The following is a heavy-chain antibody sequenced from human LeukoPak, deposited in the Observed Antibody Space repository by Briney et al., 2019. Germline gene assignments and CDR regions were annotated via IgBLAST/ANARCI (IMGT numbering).Heavy chain of an antibody. Sequence: TLSLTCTLSVGTTSTASNYWSWTRQPPGKGLEWIGRIYIRGSTNYNPSLKSRVTISVDTSKNQFSPKLSSVTAADTAVYYCAREREGPYGYLDYWGQGTLVTVSS. D-gene: IGHD4-17*01. J-gene: IGHJ4*02. CDR2: IYIRGST. CDR3: AREREGPYGYLDY. V-gene: IGHV4-61*02. CDR1: VGTTSTASNY.